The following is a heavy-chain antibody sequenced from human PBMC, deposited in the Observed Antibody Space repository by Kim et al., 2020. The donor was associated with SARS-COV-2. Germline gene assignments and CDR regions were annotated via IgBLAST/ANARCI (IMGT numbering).Heavy chain of an antibody. Sequence: GGSLRLSCEASGFTFSSYWMSWVRQAPGKGLEWVAKIKQDGSEKYYVDYVKGGFTIYRDNDKNLLYMQRNSLRAEDTAVDYCARGVGSGLSSWGQGTLV. CDR1: GFTFSSYW. D-gene: IGHD5-12*01. CDR3: ARGVGSGLSS. J-gene: IGHJ4*02. CDR2: IKQDGSEK. V-gene: IGHV3-7*03.